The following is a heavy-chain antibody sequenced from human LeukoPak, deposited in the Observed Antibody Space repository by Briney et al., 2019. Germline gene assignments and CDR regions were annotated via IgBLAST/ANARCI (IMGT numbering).Heavy chain of an antibody. D-gene: IGHD7-27*01. CDR3: VRDLGHSRHYFEY. Sequence: GGSLRLSCAASGFTFSSYSMDWVRQAPGKGLEWVSSISSSSSYIYYADSVRGRFTISRDNTKKSLYLQMNSLRAEDTAVYFCVRDLGHSRHYFEYWGQGALVTVSS. J-gene: IGHJ4*02. CDR1: GFTFSSYS. CDR2: ISSSSSYI. V-gene: IGHV3-21*01.